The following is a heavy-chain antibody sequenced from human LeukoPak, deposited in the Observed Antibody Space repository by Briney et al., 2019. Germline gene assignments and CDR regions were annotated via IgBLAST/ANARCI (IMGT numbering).Heavy chain of an antibody. Sequence: GGSLRLSCAASGFTFSNYWMSWVRQAPGKGPEWVANIKYDGSEKHYADCVEGRFTISRDNSKSSLYLQMNSLRVDDTAVYYCARDVGGGYYDWGQGILVTVSS. J-gene: IGHJ4*02. CDR2: IKYDGSEK. CDR3: ARDVGGGYYD. D-gene: IGHD1-26*01. CDR1: GFTFSNYW. V-gene: IGHV3-7*01.